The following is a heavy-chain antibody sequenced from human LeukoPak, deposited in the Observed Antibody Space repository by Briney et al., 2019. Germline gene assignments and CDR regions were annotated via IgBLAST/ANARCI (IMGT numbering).Heavy chain of an antibody. CDR3: ARDYETTGIVGWFGESPPDY. J-gene: IGHJ4*02. Sequence: GGSLRLSCAASGFTFSSYWIHWVRQAPGKGLEWVSSISSSSGYIYYADSVKGRFTISRDNAKNSLYLQMNSLRAEDTAVYYCARDYETTGIVGWFGESPPDYWGQGTLVTVSS. CDR1: GFTFSSYW. D-gene: IGHD3-10*01. CDR2: ISSSSGYI. V-gene: IGHV3-21*01.